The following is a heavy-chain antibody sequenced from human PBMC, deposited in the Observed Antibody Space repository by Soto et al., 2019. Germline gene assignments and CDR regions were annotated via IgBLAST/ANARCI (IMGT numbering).Heavy chain of an antibody. D-gene: IGHD1-1*01. CDR2: ISYDGSKK. Sequence: HPGGSLRLSCAASGFTFSSYGMHWVRQAPGKGLEWVAVISYDGSKKYYADSVKGRFTISRDSSKNTLYLQMNSLKVADTAVCYWATDWYNYVEFDYWGQGTLVTVSS. CDR1: GFTFSSYG. V-gene: IGHV3-30*03. CDR3: ATDWYNYVEFDY. J-gene: IGHJ4*02.